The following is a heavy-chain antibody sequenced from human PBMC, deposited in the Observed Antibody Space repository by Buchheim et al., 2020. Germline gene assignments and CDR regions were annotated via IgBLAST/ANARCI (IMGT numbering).Heavy chain of an antibody. J-gene: IGHJ4*02. CDR2: INPSGGST. D-gene: IGHD2-2*02. CDR3: CLHLYCSSTSCYTGPFGY. Sequence: QVQLVQSGAEVKKPGASVKVSCKASGYTFTSYYMHWVRQAPGQGLEWMGIINPSGGSTSYAQKFQGRVNMTRDTSTSTAYMELSSLRSEDTAVYYCCLHLYCSSTSCYTGPFGYWGQGTL. V-gene: IGHV1-46*01. CDR1: GYTFTSYY.